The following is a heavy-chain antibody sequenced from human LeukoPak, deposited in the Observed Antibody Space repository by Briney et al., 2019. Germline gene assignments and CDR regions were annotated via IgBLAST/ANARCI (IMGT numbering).Heavy chain of an antibody. D-gene: IGHD3-10*01. CDR3: ARDFPKEVRGDKVFDY. CDR1: GGSISSSNW. V-gene: IGHV4-4*02. CDR2: IYHSGST. Sequence: SGTLSLTCAVSGGSISSSNWWSWVRQPPGKGLEWIGEIYHSGSTNYNPSLKSRVTISVDKSKNQFSLKLSSVTAADTAVYYCARDFPKEVRGDKVFDYWGQGTLVTVSS. J-gene: IGHJ4*02.